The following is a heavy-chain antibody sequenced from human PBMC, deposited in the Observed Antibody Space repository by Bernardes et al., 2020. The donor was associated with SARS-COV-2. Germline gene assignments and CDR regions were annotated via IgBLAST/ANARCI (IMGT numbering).Heavy chain of an antibody. CDR3: AKGSFGVELLHAFDI. D-gene: IGHD3-3*01. CDR1: GFTFSSYG. J-gene: IGHJ3*02. CDR2: ISDDGSNK. V-gene: IGHV3-30*18. Sequence: GGSLRLSCAASGFTFSSYGMHWVRQAPGKGLEWVTVISDDGSNKYYGDSVKGRFTISRDNSKNTLYLQMNSLRAEDTAIYYCAKGSFGVELLHAFDIWGQGTMVTVSS.